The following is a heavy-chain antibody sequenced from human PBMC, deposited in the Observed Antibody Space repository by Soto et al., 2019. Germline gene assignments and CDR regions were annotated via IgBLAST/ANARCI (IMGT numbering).Heavy chain of an antibody. CDR1: GGSFSSYA. CDR3: ASGYYDSSGYSSDY. D-gene: IGHD3-22*01. V-gene: IGHV1-69*01. Sequence: QVQLVQSGAEVRKPGSSVKVSCQSFGGSFSSYAFSWVRQAPGQGLEWMGGLIVILGTTDYAQKFKGRVTFPADEGTSTAYMEVSSLESEDTAIYYCASGYYDSSGYSSDYWGQGTQVTVSS. J-gene: IGHJ4*02. CDR2: LIVILGTT.